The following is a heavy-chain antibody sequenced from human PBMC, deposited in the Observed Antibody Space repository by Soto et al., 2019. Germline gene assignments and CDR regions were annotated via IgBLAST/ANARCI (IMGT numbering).Heavy chain of an antibody. CDR2: ISGSGGST. CDR1: GFSFSNYG. V-gene: IGHV3-23*01. CDR3: ARCSPANDFWSGYNFDY. D-gene: IGHD3-3*01. Sequence: HPGGSLRLSCAASGFSFSNYGMSWVRQAPGKGLEWVSAISGSGGSTYYADSVKGRFTISRDNSKNTLFLQMYSLRPEDTAVYYCARCSPANDFWSGYNFDYWGQGTLVTVSS. J-gene: IGHJ4*02.